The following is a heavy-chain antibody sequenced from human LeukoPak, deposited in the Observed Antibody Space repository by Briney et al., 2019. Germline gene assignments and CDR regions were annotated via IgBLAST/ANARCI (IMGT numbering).Heavy chain of an antibody. Sequence: HAGGSLRLSCAASGFTFSSYSMTWVRQAPGKGLEWVSYISSSSSTIYYADSVKGRFTISRDNAKNSLYLQMNSLRAEDTAVYYCARDVTDHGGYSGYVYWGQGTLVTVSS. CDR3: ARDVTDHGGYSGYVY. V-gene: IGHV3-48*01. CDR2: ISSSSSTI. D-gene: IGHD5-12*01. J-gene: IGHJ4*02. CDR1: GFTFSSYS.